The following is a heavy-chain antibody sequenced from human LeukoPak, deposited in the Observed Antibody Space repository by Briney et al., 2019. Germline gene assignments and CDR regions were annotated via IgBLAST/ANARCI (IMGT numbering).Heavy chain of an antibody. J-gene: IGHJ4*02. CDR1: GGTFSSYA. V-gene: IGHV1-69*01. Sequence: SVKVSCKASGGTFSSYAISWVRQVPGQGLEWMGRIIPIFNTTNYAQKFQGRVTITADESTSTAYMELSSLGSEDTAVYYCARQYYYDSSGYLDYWGQGTLVTVSS. CDR2: IIPIFNTT. CDR3: ARQYYYDSSGYLDY. D-gene: IGHD3-22*01.